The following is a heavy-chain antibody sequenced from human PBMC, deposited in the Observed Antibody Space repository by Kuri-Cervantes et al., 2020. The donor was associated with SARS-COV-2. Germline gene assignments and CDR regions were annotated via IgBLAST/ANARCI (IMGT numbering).Heavy chain of an antibody. D-gene: IGHD4-11*01. CDR3: AKDLLGGLHPFDY. V-gene: IGHV3-30*18. J-gene: IGHJ4*02. Sequence: GESLKISCAASGFTFSDYYMSWIRQAPGKGLEWVAVISYDGSNKYYADSVKGRFTISRDNSKNTLYLQMNSLRAEDTAVYYCAKDLLGGLHPFDYWGQGTLVTVSS. CDR2: ISYDGSNK. CDR1: GFTFSDYY.